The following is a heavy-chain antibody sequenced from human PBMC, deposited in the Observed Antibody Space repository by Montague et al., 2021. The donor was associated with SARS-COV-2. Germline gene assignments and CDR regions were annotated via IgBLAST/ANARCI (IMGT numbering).Heavy chain of an antibody. D-gene: IGHD3-16*01. J-gene: IGHJ5*02. CDR2: SNDSGST. V-gene: IGHV4-34*01. CDR3: ARGTLSVKMAVVVFLGGIYWFDP. Sequence: SETLSLTCAVYGGSFSNHYWSWIRQSPGKGLEWIGESNDSGSTXXXPSXXXRXTISVDTSKNQFSLNLKSVTAADTAVYYCARGTLSVKMAVVVFLGGIYWFDPWGQGTLVAVSS. CDR1: GGSFSNHY.